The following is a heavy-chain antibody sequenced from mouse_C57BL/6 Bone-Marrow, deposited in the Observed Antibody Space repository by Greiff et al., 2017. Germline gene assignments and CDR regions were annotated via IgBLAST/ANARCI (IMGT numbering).Heavy chain of an antibody. CDR2: ISNLAYSI. D-gene: IGHD1-1*01. CDR3: ARQAYYYGSSEGWYFAV. Sequence: EVQVVESGGGLVQPGGSLKLSCAASGFTFSDYGMAWVRQAPRKGPEWVAFISNLAYSIYYADTVTGRFTISRENAKNTQYLEMSSLRSEDTAMYYCARQAYYYGSSEGWYFAVWGTGTTVTVSA. J-gene: IGHJ1*03. V-gene: IGHV5-15*01. CDR1: GFTFSDYG.